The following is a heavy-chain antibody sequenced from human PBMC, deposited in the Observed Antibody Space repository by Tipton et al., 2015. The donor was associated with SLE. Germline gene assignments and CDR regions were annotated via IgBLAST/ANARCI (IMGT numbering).Heavy chain of an antibody. V-gene: IGHV4-34*01. CDR1: GGSFSGYY. D-gene: IGHD1-1*01. J-gene: IGHJ4*02. CDR2: INHSGST. CDR3: ARVDWNDAPGY. Sequence: TLSLTCAVYGGSFSGYYWSWIRQPPGKGLEWIGEINHSGSTNYNPSLKSRVTISIDTSKNQFSLKLSSVTAADTAVYYCARVDWNDAPGYWGQGTLVTVSS.